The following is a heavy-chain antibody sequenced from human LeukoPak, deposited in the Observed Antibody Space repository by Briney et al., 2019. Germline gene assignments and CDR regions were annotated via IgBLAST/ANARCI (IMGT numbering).Heavy chain of an antibody. V-gene: IGHV4-4*07. D-gene: IGHD2-8*01. CDR3: ARRGDCTNGVCRSYWYFDL. CDR1: GGSINSYY. J-gene: IGHJ2*01. CDR2: IYTSGST. Sequence: PSETLSLTCTVSGGSINSYYWSWIRQPAGKGLEWIGRIYTSGSTNYNPSLKSRVTMSVDTSKNQFSLKLSSVTAADTAVYYCARRGDCTNGVCRSYWYFDLWGRGTLVTVSS.